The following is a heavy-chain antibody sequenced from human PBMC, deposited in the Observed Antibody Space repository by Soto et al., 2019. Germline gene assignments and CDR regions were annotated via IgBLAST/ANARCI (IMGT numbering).Heavy chain of an antibody. D-gene: IGHD5-12*01. CDR2: IIPIFGTA. CDR1: GGTFSSYA. Sequence: QVQLVQSGAEVKKPGSSVKVSCKASGGTFSSYAISWVRQAPGQGLECMGGIIPIFGTANYAQKFQGRVTITADESTSTAYMELSSLRSEDTAVYYCARGGGGYDYADFDYWGQGTLVTVSS. J-gene: IGHJ4*02. CDR3: ARGGGGYDYADFDY. V-gene: IGHV1-69*01.